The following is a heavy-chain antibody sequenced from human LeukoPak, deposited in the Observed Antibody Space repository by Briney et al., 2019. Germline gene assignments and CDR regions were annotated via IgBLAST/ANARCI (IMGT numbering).Heavy chain of an antibody. CDR3: ARHLSGVTGYTYGRGIDY. D-gene: IGHD5-18*01. CDR2: IKKDGSEK. Sequence: GGSLRLSCAASGFTFSSHWMSWVRQAPGKGLEWVANIKKDGSEKYYVDSVKGRFTISRDNAKTSFYLHMNSLRAEDTAVYYCARHLSGVTGYTYGRGIDYWGQGTLVTVSS. V-gene: IGHV3-7*01. CDR1: GFTFSSHW. J-gene: IGHJ4*02.